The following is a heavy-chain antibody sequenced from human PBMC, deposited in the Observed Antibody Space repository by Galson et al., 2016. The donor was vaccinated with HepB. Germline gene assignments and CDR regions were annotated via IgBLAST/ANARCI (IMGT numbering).Heavy chain of an antibody. CDR2: INPGNGNR. D-gene: IGHD3-9*01. CDR1: GYTFINYG. Sequence: SVKVSCKASGYTFINYGIHWLRQAPGQRLEWMGWINPGNGNRKYSQNFQGSVTISKDTSATTAYMELSSLRSEDTAVYYCARGGRGAYHDIVTGYYDFFDYWGQGSLVTVSS. J-gene: IGHJ4*02. CDR3: ARGGRGAYHDIVTGYYDFFDY. V-gene: IGHV1-3*01.